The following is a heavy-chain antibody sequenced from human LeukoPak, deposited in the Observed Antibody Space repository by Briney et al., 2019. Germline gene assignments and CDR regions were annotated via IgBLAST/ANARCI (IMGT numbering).Heavy chain of an antibody. CDR3: ARDLALWLLPVRAFDI. CDR2: IYYSGST. V-gene: IGHV4-30-4*01. Sequence: SQTLSLTCTVSGGSISSGDYYWSWIRQPPGKGLEWIGYIYYSGSTYYNPSLKSRATISVDTSKNQFSLKLSSVTAADTAVYYCARDLALWLLPVRAFDIWGQGTMVTVSS. D-gene: IGHD3-22*01. J-gene: IGHJ3*02. CDR1: GGSISSGDYY.